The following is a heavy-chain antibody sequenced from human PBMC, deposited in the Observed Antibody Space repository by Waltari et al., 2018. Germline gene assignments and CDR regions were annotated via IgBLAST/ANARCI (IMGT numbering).Heavy chain of an antibody. CDR1: GGSINRSY. D-gene: IGHD3-3*01. CDR2: WYTSGST. J-gene: IGHJ5*02. V-gene: IGHV4-4*07. Sequence: QVQLQESGPGLVKPSETLSLTCTVSGGSINRSYWSWIRRPAGKGLEWIGRWYTSGSTKYNPSRDGRVSLAAETSKNRFSRSRQSVTAADTATYYCGRDQAQFCSDTTGYSGWFDPWARESWSPSRQ. CDR3: GRDQAQFCSDTTGYSGWFDP.